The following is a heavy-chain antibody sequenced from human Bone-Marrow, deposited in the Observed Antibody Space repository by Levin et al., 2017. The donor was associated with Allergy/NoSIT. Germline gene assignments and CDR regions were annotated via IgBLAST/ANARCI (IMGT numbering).Heavy chain of an antibody. CDR2: ISDDVKTT. Sequence: SCAASGFSFSSYAMYWVRQAPGKGLLWVSRISDDVKTTTYADSVKGRFTISRDNAKNTVHLQMSSLRPEDTAAYFCARGNPGGYFDPWGQGTLVTVSS. V-gene: IGHV3-74*01. D-gene: IGHD2-2*01. J-gene: IGHJ5*02. CDR1: GFSFSSYA. CDR3: ARGNPGGYFDP.